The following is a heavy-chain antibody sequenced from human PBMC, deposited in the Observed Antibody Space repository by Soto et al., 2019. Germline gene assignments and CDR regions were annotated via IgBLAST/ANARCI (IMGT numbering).Heavy chain of an antibody. CDR3: ARLGGITGYSSAWYKFDF. D-gene: IGHD6-19*01. Sequence: SETLSLTCNVSGGSISSSSSYWGWIRQPPGRGLEWMAFIYYTGSTYYNPSLKSRVTISIDTSTSQFSLKLRSVTAADTAVFYCARLGGITGYSSAWYKFDFWGPGTLVTVSS. CDR1: GGSISSSSSY. CDR2: IYYTGST. V-gene: IGHV4-39*01. J-gene: IGHJ4*02.